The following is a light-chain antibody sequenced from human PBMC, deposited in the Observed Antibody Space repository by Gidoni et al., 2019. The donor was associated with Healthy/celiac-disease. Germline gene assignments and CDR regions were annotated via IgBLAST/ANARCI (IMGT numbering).Light chain of an antibody. CDR2: AAS. CDR3: PQDYNHLT. V-gene: IGKV1-6*01. CDR1: QGIRND. Sequence: AIQMTQSPSSLSASVGDRVTITCRASQGIRNDLGWYQRKPGKAPKLLIYAASSLQSWVPSRFSGSGSGTDFTLTISSLQPVDFATYYCPQDYNHLTFGQGTKVEIK. J-gene: IGKJ1*01.